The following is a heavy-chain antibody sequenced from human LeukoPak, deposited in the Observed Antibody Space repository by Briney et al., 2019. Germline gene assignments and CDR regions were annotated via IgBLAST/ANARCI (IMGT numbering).Heavy chain of an antibody. CDR1: GFTFTSHG. Sequence: GGSLRLSCTTSGFTFTSHGMSWVRQAPGKGLEWVSAMSGSGGSTYYADSVKGRFTISRDISKNTLYLQMDSLRAEDTALYYCAKRYCSGGSCYSGLDFWGQGTLVTVSS. CDR3: AKRYCSGGSCYSGLDF. J-gene: IGHJ4*02. CDR2: MSGSGGST. D-gene: IGHD2-15*01. V-gene: IGHV3-23*01.